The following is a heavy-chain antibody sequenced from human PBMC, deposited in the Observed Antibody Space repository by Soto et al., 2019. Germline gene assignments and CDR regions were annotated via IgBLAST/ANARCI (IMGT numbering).Heavy chain of an antibody. J-gene: IGHJ4*02. CDR1: GFTFSSYA. V-gene: IGHV3-23*01. CDR2: ISGSGGST. CDR3: AKDTDYGSGSYYDY. D-gene: IGHD3-10*01. Sequence: GGSLRLSCAASGFTFSSYAMSWVRQAPGKGLEWVSAISGSGGSTYYADSVKGRFTISRDNSKNTLYLQMNSLRAEDTAVYYCAKDTDYGSGSYYDYWGQGTLVTVSS.